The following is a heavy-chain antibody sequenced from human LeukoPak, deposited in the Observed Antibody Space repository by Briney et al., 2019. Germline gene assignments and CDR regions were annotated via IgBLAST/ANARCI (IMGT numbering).Heavy chain of an antibody. CDR2: ISSSSSYI. J-gene: IGHJ3*02. CDR3: ASCPEFDFHNAFDI. Sequence: GGSLRLSCVASGFTLSSYSMNSVRPAPGKGLEWVSSISSSSSYIYYADSVKGRFTISRDNDKNSLYLQMNRLTAEDTAAYYCASCPEFDFHNAFDIWGKGTMVTVSS. D-gene: IGHD3-9*01. V-gene: IGHV3-21*04. CDR1: GFTLSSYS.